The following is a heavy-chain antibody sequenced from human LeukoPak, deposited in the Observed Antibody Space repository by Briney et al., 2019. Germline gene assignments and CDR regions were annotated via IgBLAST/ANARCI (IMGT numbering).Heavy chain of an antibody. CDR2: INPSGGST. J-gene: IGHJ6*02. Sequence: GASVKVSCKASGYTFTSYYMHWVRQAPGQGLEWMGIINPSGGSTSYTQKFQGRVTMTRDTSTSTVYMELSSLRSEDTAVYYCAREGFPPKISDFWSGLGPYYYYGMDVWGQGTTVIVSS. CDR1: GYTFTSYY. V-gene: IGHV1-46*01. CDR3: AREGFPPKISDFWSGLGPYYYYGMDV. D-gene: IGHD3-3*01.